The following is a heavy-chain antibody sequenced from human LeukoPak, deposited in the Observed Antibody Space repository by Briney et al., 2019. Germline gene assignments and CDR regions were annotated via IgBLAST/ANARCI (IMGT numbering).Heavy chain of an antibody. CDR3: ARMVRGVYYFDY. Sequence: SETLSLTCTVSGGSISSSSYYWGWIRQPPGKGLEWIGSIYYSGSTYYNPSLKSRVTISVDTSKNQFSLKLSSVTAADTAMYYCARMVRGVYYFDYWGQGTLVTVSS. V-gene: IGHV4-39*01. J-gene: IGHJ4*02. CDR2: IYYSGST. CDR1: GGSISSSSYY. D-gene: IGHD3-10*01.